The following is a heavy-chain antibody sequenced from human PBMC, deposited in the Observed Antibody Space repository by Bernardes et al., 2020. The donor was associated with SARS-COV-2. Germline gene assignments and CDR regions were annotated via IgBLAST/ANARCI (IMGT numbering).Heavy chain of an antibody. D-gene: IGHD3-3*01. CDR1: GGSFSGYY. J-gene: IGHJ5*02. V-gene: IGHV4-34*01. CDR3: ASRKGWYYDFWSGYYHGPSANWFDP. CDR2: INHIGST. Sequence: SETLSLTCAVYGGSFSGYYWSWIRQPPGKGLEWIGEINHIGSTNYNPSLQSRVTISVDTSKNQFSLKLSSLTAADTAVYYCASRKGWYYDFWSGYYHGPSANWFDPWGQGTLVTVSS.